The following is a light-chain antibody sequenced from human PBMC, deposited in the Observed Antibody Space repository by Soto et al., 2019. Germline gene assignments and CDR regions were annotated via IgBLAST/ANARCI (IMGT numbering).Light chain of an antibody. Sequence: EIVMTQSPAILSVCPGDRATLSCRAGQSVSNNLAWYQQKPGQPPRLLIYGASSRATGIPDRFSGSGSGTDFTPTISRLEPEDFAVFYCQHYDSLPITFGQGTRLEIK. CDR3: QHYDSLPIT. J-gene: IGKJ5*01. CDR2: GAS. V-gene: IGKV3-20*01. CDR1: QSVSNN.